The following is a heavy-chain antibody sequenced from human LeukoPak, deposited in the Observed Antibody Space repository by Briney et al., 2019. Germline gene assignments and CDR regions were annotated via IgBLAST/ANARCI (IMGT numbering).Heavy chain of an antibody. J-gene: IGHJ4*02. D-gene: IGHD4-17*01. V-gene: IGHV3-15*01. Sequence: KTGRSLRLSCAASGFTFSNAWMSWVRQAPGKGLEWVGRIKSKTDGGTTDYAAPVKGRFTISRDDSKNTLYLQMNSLKTEDTAVYYCTRDYPHIQFDYWGQGTLVTVSS. CDR1: GFTFSNAW. CDR3: TRDYPHIQFDY. CDR2: IKSKTDGGTT.